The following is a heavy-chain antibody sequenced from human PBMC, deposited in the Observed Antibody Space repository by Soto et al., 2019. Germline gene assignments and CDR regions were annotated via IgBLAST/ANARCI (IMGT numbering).Heavy chain of an antibody. Sequence: GESLKISCAASGFTFSDYYMSWIRQAPGKGLEWVSYISSSGSTIYYADSVKGRFTISRDNAKNSLYLQMNSLRAEDTAVYYCARTMTTVTGNDYWGQGTLVTVSS. CDR2: ISSSGSTI. CDR1: GFTFSDYY. CDR3: ARTMTTVTGNDY. J-gene: IGHJ4*02. D-gene: IGHD4-4*01. V-gene: IGHV3-11*01.